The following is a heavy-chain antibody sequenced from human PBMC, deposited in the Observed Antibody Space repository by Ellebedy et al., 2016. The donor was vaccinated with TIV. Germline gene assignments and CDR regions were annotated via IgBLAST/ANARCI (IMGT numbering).Heavy chain of an antibody. CDR3: AKVVETSLNSAFDI. CDR2: ISLSGYNI. D-gene: IGHD3-3*01. J-gene: IGHJ3*02. CDR1: GFTFSDYY. V-gene: IGHV3-11*01. Sequence: PGGSLRLSCAASGFTFSDYYMSWIRQAPGKGLEWISYISLSGYNIYYADSLKGRFTLSRDNAKNSLYLQMNSLKAEDTAVYFCAKVVETSLNSAFDIWGQGTMVTVSS.